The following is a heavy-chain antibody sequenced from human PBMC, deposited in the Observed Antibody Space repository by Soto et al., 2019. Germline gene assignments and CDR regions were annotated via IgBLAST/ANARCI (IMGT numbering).Heavy chain of an antibody. CDR2: IDTSDKNT. V-gene: IGHV3-23*05. J-gene: IGHJ4*02. D-gene: IGHD3-10*01. CDR3: AKRPLDSGGHYFDY. Sequence: EVQLVESGGGLVQPGGSLRLSCAASGFTFSRFAMSWVRQTPEKGLEWVSTIDTSDKNTYYTDSVKGRFTIARDNSKNTLYLQMDSLRAEDSAFFSCAKRPLDSGGHYFDYWGQGTLITVSS. CDR1: GFTFSRFA.